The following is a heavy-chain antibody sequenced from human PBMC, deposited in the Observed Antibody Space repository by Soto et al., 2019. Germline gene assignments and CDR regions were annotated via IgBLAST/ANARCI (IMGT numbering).Heavy chain of an antibody. D-gene: IGHD3-3*02. CDR1: GYTFTSYG. V-gene: IGHV1-18*01. CDR2: ISAYNGNT. J-gene: IGHJ6*02. CDR3: ASDKDRPQLGGNYYYILDV. Sequence: GASVKVSCKASGYTFTSYGISWVRQAPGQGLEWMGWISAYNGNTNYAQKLQGRVTITADESTSTAYMELSGLRSDDTAVYFCASDKDRPQLGGNYYYILDVWGQGTTVTVSS.